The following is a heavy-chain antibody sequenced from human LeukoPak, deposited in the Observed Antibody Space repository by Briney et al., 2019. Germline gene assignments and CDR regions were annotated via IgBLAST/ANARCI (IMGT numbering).Heavy chain of an antibody. CDR3: ARDYYDSSGYYYPFDY. CDR1: GGSISSYY. V-gene: IGHV4-59*01. Sequence: SETLSLTCTVSGGSISSYYWSWIRQPPGKGLEWVGYIYYSGSTNYNPSLKSRVTISVDTSKNQFSLKLSSVTAADTAVYYCARDYYDSSGYYYPFDYWGQGTLVTVSS. D-gene: IGHD3-22*01. J-gene: IGHJ4*02. CDR2: IYYSGST.